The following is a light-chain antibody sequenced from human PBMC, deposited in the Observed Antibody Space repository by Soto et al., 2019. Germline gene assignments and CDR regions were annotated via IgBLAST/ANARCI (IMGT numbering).Light chain of an antibody. CDR1: QDIRDY. Sequence: DIHMTHVPSAISSSLGDRVTITCRASQDIRDYLAWFQHKPGNVPKRLIYASTLQSGVPSRFSGSGSGTEFTLTITGLQPDDFATYYCQQYNSYSRTFGQGTRWIS. CDR3: QQYNSYSRT. CDR2: AS. J-gene: IGKJ1*01. V-gene: IGKV1-17*03.